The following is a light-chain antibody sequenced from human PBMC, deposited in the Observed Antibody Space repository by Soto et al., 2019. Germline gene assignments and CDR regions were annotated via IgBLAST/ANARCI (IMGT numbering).Light chain of an antibody. J-gene: IGLJ1*01. V-gene: IGLV1-40*01. CDR3: QSYDSSLSVFYV. CDR2: GNI. Sequence: QSVLTQPPSVSGAPGQRVTISCTGSGSNIGAGYDVHWYQQLPGTAPKLLIYGNINRPSGVPDRFSGSKSGTSASLAITGLQAEDEADYYCQSYDSSLSVFYVFGTGTKVTVL. CDR1: GSNIGAGYD.